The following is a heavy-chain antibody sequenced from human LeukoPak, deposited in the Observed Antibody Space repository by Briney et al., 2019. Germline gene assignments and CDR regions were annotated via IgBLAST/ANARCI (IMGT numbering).Heavy chain of an antibody. V-gene: IGHV1-2*04. CDR3: ARDDMVRGVMVSD. J-gene: IGHJ4*02. D-gene: IGHD3-10*01. CDR2: INPNSGGT. Sequence: GASVKVSYTASVYTFTVYYIHWVRQAPGQGREGMGWINPNSGGTNYAQKFQGSVTMTRAPSISTAYMDLSSLRSDDTAVYYCARDDMVRGVMVSDWGQGTLVTVSS. CDR1: VYTFTVYY.